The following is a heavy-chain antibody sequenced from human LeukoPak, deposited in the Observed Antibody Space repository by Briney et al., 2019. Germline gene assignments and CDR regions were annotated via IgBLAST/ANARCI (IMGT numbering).Heavy chain of an antibody. V-gene: IGHV3-48*03. Sequence: PGGALRLSCAASGFDLSTYEMNWVRPAPGKGLEWIADITISGHTKNYADSVKGRFTISRDNARTSLYLQMNSLRVEDTGVYYCARGDPHADLWGQGTLVTVSS. CDR1: GFDLSTYE. J-gene: IGHJ5*02. CDR2: ITISGHTK. CDR3: ARGDPHADL.